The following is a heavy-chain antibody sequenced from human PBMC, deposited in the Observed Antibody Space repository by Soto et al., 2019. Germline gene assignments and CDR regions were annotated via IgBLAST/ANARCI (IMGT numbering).Heavy chain of an antibody. Sequence: ASVKVSCKASGYTFTGYYMHWVRQAPEQGLEWMGWINPNSGGTNYAQKFQGRVTMTRDTSISTAYMELSRLRSDDTAVYYCARDPYSNDYYYGMDVWGQGTTVTVSS. CDR1: GYTFTGYY. CDR2: INPNSGGT. V-gene: IGHV1-2*02. D-gene: IGHD4-4*01. CDR3: ARDPYSNDYYYGMDV. J-gene: IGHJ6*02.